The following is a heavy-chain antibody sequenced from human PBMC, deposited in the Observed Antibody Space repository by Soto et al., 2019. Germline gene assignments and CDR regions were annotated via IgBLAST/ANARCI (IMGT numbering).Heavy chain of an antibody. V-gene: IGHV1-69*01. Sequence: QVQLVQSGAEVKKPGSSVKVSCKASGGTFSSYAISWVRQAPGQGREWMGGIIPIFGTANYAQKFQVIVTITADESTSTAYMEMSSLRSEDTAVYYCASEVGTIGVEGILGYLDYWGQGTLVTVSS. CDR2: IIPIFGTA. J-gene: IGHJ4*02. CDR1: GGTFSSYA. CDR3: ASEVGTIGVEGILGYLDY. D-gene: IGHD3-3*01.